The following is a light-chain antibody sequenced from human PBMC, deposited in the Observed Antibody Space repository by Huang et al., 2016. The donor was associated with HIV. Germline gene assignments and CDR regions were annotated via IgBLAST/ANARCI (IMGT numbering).Light chain of an antibody. CDR2: VAS. Sequence: EIVLTQSPGTLSLSPGEGATLSCRASQSINNNYLAWFRQKPGQPPRLLIYVASSRATGVPDRFTGSGSGTDFNRTISRLETEDFAMYFCQHYGTSPQTFGQGTKLEIK. J-gene: IGKJ2*01. CDR3: QHYGTSPQT. V-gene: IGKV3-20*01. CDR1: QSINNNY.